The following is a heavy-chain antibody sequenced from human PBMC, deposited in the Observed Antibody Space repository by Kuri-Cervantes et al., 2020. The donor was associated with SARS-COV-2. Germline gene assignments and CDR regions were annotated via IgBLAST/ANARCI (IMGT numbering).Heavy chain of an antibody. J-gene: IGHJ4*02. CDR2: ISAYNGNT. D-gene: IGHD3-16*02. V-gene: IGHV1-18*01. Sequence: ASVKVSCKASGYTFTSYGISWVRQAPGQGLEWMGWISAYNGNTNYAQKLQGRVTMTTDTSTSTAYMELRSLRSDDTAVYYCASLLSNRGKYYFDYWGQGTLVIVSS. CDR3: ASLLSNRGKYYFDY. CDR1: GYTFTSYG.